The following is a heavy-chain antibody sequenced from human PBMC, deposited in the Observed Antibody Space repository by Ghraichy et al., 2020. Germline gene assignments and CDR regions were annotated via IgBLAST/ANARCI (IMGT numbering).Heavy chain of an antibody. CDR3: ARRCLPIVYGDYWFSLSPLYYYGMDV. CDR1: GGSFSGYY. V-gene: IGHV4-34*01. CDR2: INHSGST. Sequence: SETLSLTCAVYGGSFSGYYWSWIRQPPGKGLEWIGEINHSGSTNYNPSLKSRVTISVDTSKNQFSLKLSSVTAADTAVYYCARRCLPIVYGDYWFSLSPLYYYGMDVWGQGTTVTVSS. J-gene: IGHJ6*02. D-gene: IGHD4-17*01.